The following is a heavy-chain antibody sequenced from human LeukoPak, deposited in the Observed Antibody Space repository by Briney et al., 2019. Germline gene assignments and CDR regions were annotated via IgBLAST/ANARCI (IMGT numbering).Heavy chain of an antibody. J-gene: IGHJ4*02. D-gene: IGHD2/OR15-2a*01. V-gene: IGHV3-23*01. Sequence: GGSLRLSCAAFGFTFSTYAMSWVRQAPAKGLEWVSAISGSGGSTYYADSVKGRFTISRDNSENTLSLQMNSLRADDTAIYYCAKSCNSGNCYYNYWGQGTLVTVSS. CDR3: AKSCNSGNCYYNY. CDR1: GFTFSTYA. CDR2: ISGSGGST.